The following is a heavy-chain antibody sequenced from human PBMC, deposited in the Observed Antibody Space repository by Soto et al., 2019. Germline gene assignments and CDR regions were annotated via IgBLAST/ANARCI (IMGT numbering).Heavy chain of an antibody. D-gene: IGHD3-22*01. Sequence: PGGSLRLSCAVSGFTFSNYAMSWVRQAPGKGLEWVSAISGSGDSTFYADSVKGRFTISRSNSKNTLYLQMNSLRVEDTAVYFCAKDLYDSSGYLDHWGQGTLVTVSS. CDR1: GFTFSNYA. J-gene: IGHJ4*02. V-gene: IGHV3-23*01. CDR3: AKDLYDSSGYLDH. CDR2: ISGSGDST.